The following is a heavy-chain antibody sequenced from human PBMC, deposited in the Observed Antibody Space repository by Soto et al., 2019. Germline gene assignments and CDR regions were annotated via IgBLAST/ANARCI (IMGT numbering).Heavy chain of an antibody. D-gene: IGHD6-13*01. J-gene: IGHJ6*02. CDR1: GFTFSSYR. CDR3: ARDPSPAAGTGRGDGMDV. Sequence: PGGSLRLSCAASGFTFSSYRMHWVRQAPGKGLEWVAVIGYDGSNKYYADSVKGRFTISRDNSKNTLYLQMNSLRAEDTAVYYCARDPSPAAGTGRGDGMDVWGQGTTVTVSS. CDR2: IGYDGSNK. V-gene: IGHV3-33*01.